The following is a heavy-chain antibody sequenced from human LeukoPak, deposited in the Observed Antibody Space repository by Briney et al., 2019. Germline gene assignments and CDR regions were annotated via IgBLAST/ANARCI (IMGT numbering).Heavy chain of an antibody. CDR2: IYYSGST. D-gene: IGHD3-22*01. Sequence: SETLSLTCTVSGGSISSYYWSWIRQPPGKGLERIGYIYYSGSTNYNPSLKSRDTISVDTSKNQFSLRLSSVTAADTAVYYCARVQYYDSSTYQNGGYYFDYWGQGTLVTVAS. CDR1: GGSISSYY. V-gene: IGHV4-59*01. CDR3: ARVQYYDSSTYQNGGYYFDY. J-gene: IGHJ4*02.